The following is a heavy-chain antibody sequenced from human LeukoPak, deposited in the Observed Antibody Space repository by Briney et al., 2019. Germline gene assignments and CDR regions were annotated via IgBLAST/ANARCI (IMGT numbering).Heavy chain of an antibody. D-gene: IGHD2-2*01. J-gene: IGHJ4*02. CDR3: VRGYCSTARCSNFDH. Sequence: GESLKISCKASGYQFTGFWIGWVRQKPGKGLEWMGIIYPDDSDTRYSPSFQGQVTISADTPISTAYLQWSSLKASDTAMYFCVRGYCSTARCSNFDHWGPGTLVTVSS. V-gene: IGHV5-51*04. CDR1: GYQFTGFW. CDR2: IYPDDSDT.